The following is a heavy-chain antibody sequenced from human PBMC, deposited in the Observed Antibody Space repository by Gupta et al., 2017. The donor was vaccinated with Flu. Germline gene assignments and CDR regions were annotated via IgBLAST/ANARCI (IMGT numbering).Heavy chain of an antibody. CDR2: IYYSGST. CDR3: ARLILVVPAASMGAQFFP. CDR1: GGSISSCSYY. V-gene: IGHV4-39*01. D-gene: IGHD2-2*01. J-gene: IGHJ5*02. Sequence: QLHLQESGPDLVKPWATVSLTCTVSGGSISSCSYYWGWIRQPPGKWLGWFGCIYYSGSTYYKKSLKWRVTISVDTSNTQFSRWLSFVTAADTAEYYCARLILVVPAASMGAQFFPGGQGTMVTIYS.